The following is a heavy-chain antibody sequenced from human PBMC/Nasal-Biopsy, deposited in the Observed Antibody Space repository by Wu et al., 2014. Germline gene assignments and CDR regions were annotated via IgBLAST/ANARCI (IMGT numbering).Heavy chain of an antibody. CDR2: IKSKTDGGTT. J-gene: IGHJ3*02. D-gene: IGHD4-17*01. V-gene: IGHV3-15*01. Sequence: AASGFTFSNAWMSWVRQAPGKGLEWVGRIKSKTDGGTTDYAAPVKGRFTISRDDSKNTLYLQMNSLKTEDTAVYYCTTGRPYMTTDAFDIWGQGTMVTVSS. CDR3: TTGRPYMTTDAFDI. CDR1: GFTFSNAW.